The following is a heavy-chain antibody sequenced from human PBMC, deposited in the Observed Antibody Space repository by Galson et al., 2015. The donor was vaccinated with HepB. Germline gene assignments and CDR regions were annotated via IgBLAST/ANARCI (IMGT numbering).Heavy chain of an antibody. V-gene: IGHV3-7*03. CDR1: GFTFSSYW. CDR3: ARSWSGYNVNYYYYYMDV. J-gene: IGHJ6*03. D-gene: IGHD3-3*01. CDR2: IKQDGSEK. Sequence: SLRLSCAASGFTFSSYWMSWVRQAPGKGLEWVANIKQDGSEKYYVDSVKGRFTISRDNAKNSLYLQMNSLRAEDTAVYYCARSWSGYNVNYYYYYMDVWGKGTTVTVSS.